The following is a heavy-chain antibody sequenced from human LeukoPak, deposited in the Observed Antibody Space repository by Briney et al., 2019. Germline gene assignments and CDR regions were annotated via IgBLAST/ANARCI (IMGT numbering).Heavy chain of an antibody. CDR2: IIPIFGTA. Sequence: ASVKVSCKASGGTFSSYAISWVRQAPGQGLEWMGGIIPIFGTANYAQKFQGRVTITTDESTSTAYMELSSLRSEDAAVYYCASPYGDYPTEYFQHWGQGTLVTVSS. D-gene: IGHD4-17*01. CDR3: ASPYGDYPTEYFQH. CDR1: GGTFSSYA. J-gene: IGHJ1*01. V-gene: IGHV1-69*05.